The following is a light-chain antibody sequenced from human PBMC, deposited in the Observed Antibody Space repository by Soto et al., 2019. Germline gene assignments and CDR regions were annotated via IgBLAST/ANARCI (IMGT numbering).Light chain of an antibody. J-gene: IGKJ1*01. CDR1: QTISSW. CDR3: QNYNSYSEA. CDR2: KAS. V-gene: IGKV1-5*03. Sequence: DIQITQSPSTLSGSVGDRVTITFRASQTISSWLAWYQQKPGKAPKLLIYKASTLKSGVPSRFSGSGSGTEFTLTISSLQPDDFATYYCQNYNSYSEACGQGNKVDIK.